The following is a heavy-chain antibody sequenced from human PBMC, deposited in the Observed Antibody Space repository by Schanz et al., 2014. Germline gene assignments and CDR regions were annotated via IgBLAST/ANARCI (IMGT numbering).Heavy chain of an antibody. J-gene: IGHJ4*02. CDR2: IRSDGSNE. CDR3: ARDKGGYYPFDY. Sequence: QVQLVESGGGVVQPGGSLRLSCAASGFTFSFSGMQWVRQAPGKGLEWVAFIRSDGSNENYADSVRGRFTISRDNAKNSFYLQMNSLTADDTAVYYCARDKGGYYPFDYWGRGTLVTVSS. D-gene: IGHD3-3*01. CDR1: GFTFSFSG. V-gene: IGHV3-30*02.